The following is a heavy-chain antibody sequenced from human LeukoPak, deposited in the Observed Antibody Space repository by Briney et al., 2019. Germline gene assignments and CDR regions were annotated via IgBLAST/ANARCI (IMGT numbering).Heavy chain of an antibody. CDR1: GGSISSGGYY. V-gene: IGHV4-31*03. D-gene: IGHD5-18*01. Sequence: PSETLSLTCTVPGGSISSGGYYWSWIRQHPGKGLEWIGYIYYSGSTYYNPSLKSRVTISVDTSKNQFSLKLSSVTAADTAVYYCAREKNSYGPYFDYWGQGTLVTVSS. CDR2: IYYSGST. J-gene: IGHJ4*02. CDR3: AREKNSYGPYFDY.